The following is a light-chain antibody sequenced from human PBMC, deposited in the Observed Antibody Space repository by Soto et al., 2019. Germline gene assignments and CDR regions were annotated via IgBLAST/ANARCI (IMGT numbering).Light chain of an antibody. CDR3: QQYGSSPRT. V-gene: IGKV3-20*01. Sequence: EVVLTQSPGTLSLSPGDRASLSCRASQLLTSNHLAWYQQKPGQAPRLLIYDASNRATGIPDKFSGSGSGTDFTLTISRLEPEDFAVYYCQQYGSSPRTFGQGTKVDIK. J-gene: IGKJ1*01. CDR1: QLLTSNH. CDR2: DAS.